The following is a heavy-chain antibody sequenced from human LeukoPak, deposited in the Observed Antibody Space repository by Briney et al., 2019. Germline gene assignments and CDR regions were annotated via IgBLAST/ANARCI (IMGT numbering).Heavy chain of an antibody. CDR1: GGSISSGNYY. CDR2: IHHSGST. V-gene: IGHV4-31*03. J-gene: IGHJ6*02. CDR3: ARDLAIFGVGGYYYGMDV. Sequence: SETLSLTCTVSGGSISSGNYYWSWIRQHPGKGLEWIGYIHHSGSTYYNPSLKSRVTISVDTSKNQLSLKLSSVTAADTAVYYCARDLAIFGVGGYYYGMDVWGQGTTVTVSS. D-gene: IGHD3-3*01.